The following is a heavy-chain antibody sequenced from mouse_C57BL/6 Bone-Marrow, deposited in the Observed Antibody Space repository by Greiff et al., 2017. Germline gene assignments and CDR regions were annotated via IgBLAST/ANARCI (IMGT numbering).Heavy chain of an antibody. D-gene: IGHD1-1*01. J-gene: IGHJ1*03. CDR2: IYPSDSET. CDR1: GYTFTSYW. Sequence: QVQLQQPGAELVRPGSSVKLSCKASGYTFTSYWMDWVKQRPGQGLEWIGNIYPSDSETHYNQKFKDKATLTVDKSSSTAYMQLSSLTSEDSAVXYCARKGYYGSPWYFDVWGTGTTVTVSS. CDR3: ARKGYYGSPWYFDV. V-gene: IGHV1-61*01.